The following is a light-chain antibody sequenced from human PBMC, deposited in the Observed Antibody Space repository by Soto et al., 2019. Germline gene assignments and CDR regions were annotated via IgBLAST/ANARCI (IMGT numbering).Light chain of an antibody. Sequence: EVVLTQSPATLSLSPGESATLSCRASQSVDTYLAWYQQKPGQPPRLLIYGASNRATGIPARFSGSGSGTDFPLTITALEPEDFAVYYCQQRSNRPPWTFGPGTKV. V-gene: IGKV3-11*01. J-gene: IGKJ3*01. CDR1: QSVDTY. CDR3: QQRSNRPPWT. CDR2: GAS.